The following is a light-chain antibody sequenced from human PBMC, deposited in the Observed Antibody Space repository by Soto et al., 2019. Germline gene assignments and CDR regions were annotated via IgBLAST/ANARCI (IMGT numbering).Light chain of an antibody. CDR2: EVS. CDR1: SSDVGGYDY. V-gene: IGLV2-14*01. CDR3: SSFTSSGTL. Sequence: QSALTQPATVSGSPGQPITISCTGTSSDVGGYDYVLWYQQHPGKVPKLIIYEVSIRASGVSNRFSASKSANTASLTISGLQPEDEADYYCSSFTSSGTLFGGGTKLTVL. J-gene: IGLJ3*02.